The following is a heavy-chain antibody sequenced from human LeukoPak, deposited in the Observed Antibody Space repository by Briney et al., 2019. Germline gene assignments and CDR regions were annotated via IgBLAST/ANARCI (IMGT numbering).Heavy chain of an antibody. CDR3: ARTPSVPGYYGSGSYYNPNDY. Sequence: GESLKISCKGSGYSFTSYWIGWVRQMPGKGLEWMGIIYPGDSDTRYSPSFQGQVTISADKSIGTAYLQWSSLKASDTAMYYCARTPSVPGYYGSGSYYNPNDYWGQGTLVTVSS. J-gene: IGHJ4*02. CDR2: IYPGDSDT. CDR1: GYSFTSYW. V-gene: IGHV5-51*01. D-gene: IGHD3-10*01.